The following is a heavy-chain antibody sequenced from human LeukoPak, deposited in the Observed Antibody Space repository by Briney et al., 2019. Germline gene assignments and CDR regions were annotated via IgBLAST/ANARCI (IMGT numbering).Heavy chain of an antibody. J-gene: IGHJ4*02. D-gene: IGHD3-16*01. V-gene: IGHV1-2*02. CDR2: INPDSGFT. CDR3: APTADAYTSWWKV. Sequence: AASVKVSCKASGYKFTDDYMHWVRQAPGQGLEFLGWINPDSGFTNYAQKFKGRVTMTRDTSISTAYLEVRSLTSDDTAVYYCAPTADAYTSWWKVWGQGTLVTVSS. CDR1: GYKFTDDY.